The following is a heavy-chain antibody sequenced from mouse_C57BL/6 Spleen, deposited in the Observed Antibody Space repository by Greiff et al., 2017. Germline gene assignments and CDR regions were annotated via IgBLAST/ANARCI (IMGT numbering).Heavy chain of an antibody. CDR1: GYTFTSYW. D-gene: IGHD2-1*01. CDR3: ATIYYGNYGYFDV. J-gene: IGHJ1*03. Sequence: QVQLQQPGAELVRPGTSVKLSCKASGYTFTSYWMHWVKQRPGQGLEWIGVIDPSDSYTNYNQKFKGKATLTVDTSSSTAYMQLSSLTAEDSAVYYCATIYYGNYGYFDVWGTGTTVTVSS. V-gene: IGHV1-59*01. CDR2: IDPSDSYT.